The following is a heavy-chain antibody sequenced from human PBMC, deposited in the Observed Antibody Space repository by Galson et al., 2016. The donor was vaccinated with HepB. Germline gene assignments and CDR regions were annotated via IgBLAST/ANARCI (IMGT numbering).Heavy chain of an antibody. CDR3: ARDEPPSTGGALDV. J-gene: IGHJ3*01. CDR1: GLTLNTKY. Sequence: SLRLSCAPSGLTLNTKYITWVRQAPGTGLEWVSVIYPDASTYYPDPVRGRFSIPSDSSKNTLCLQLNSLGAEDTAVYYCARDEPPSTGGALDVWGQGTMVTVSS. D-gene: IGHD1-14*01. CDR2: IYPDAST. V-gene: IGHV3-53*01.